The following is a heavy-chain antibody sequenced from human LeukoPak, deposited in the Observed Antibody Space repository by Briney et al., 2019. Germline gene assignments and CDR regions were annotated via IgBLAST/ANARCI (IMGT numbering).Heavy chain of an antibody. CDR2: INHSGST. D-gene: IGHD2-2*01. J-gene: IGHJ6*03. CDR1: GGSFSGYY. V-gene: IGHV4-34*01. CDR3: ASLVVVPAARVMDV. Sequence: KPSETLSLTFAVYGGSFSGYYWSWIRQPPGKGLEWIGEINHSGSTNYNPSLKSRVTISVDTSKNQFSLKLSSVTAADTAVYYCASLVVVPAARVMDVWGKGTTVTVSS.